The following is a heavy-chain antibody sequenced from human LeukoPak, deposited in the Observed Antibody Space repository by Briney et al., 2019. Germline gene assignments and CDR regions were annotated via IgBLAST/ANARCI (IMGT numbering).Heavy chain of an antibody. Sequence: GGSLRLSCAASGFTFSSYGMHWVRQAPGKGLEWVAVIWYDGSNKYYADSVKGRFTISRDNSKNTLYLQMNSLRAEDTAVYYCAREVSPYYSSGHDYWGQGTLVTVSS. CDR2: IWYDGSNK. CDR3: AREVSPYYSSGHDY. CDR1: GFTFSSYG. J-gene: IGHJ4*02. D-gene: IGHD3-10*01. V-gene: IGHV3-33*01.